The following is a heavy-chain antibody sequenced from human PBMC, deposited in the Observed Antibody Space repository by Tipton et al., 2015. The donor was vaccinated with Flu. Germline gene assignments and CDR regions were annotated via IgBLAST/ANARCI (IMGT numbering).Heavy chain of an antibody. CDR2: IKQDGSER. J-gene: IGHJ4*02. V-gene: IGHV3-7*01. CDR3: VRKGFGDY. CDR1: GFTFSSYW. Sequence: SLRLSCAASGFTFSSYWMHWVRQAPGKGLEWVANIKQDGSERYYVDSVKGRFTISRDNAKNSLFLQMNSLRAEDTAVYYCVRKGFGDYWGQGILVTVSS. D-gene: IGHD3-10*01.